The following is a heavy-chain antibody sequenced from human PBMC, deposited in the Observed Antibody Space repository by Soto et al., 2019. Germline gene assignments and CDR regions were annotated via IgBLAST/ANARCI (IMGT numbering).Heavy chain of an antibody. CDR1: GGSVSSGSYY. D-gene: IGHD6-13*01. CDR3: ARGDSSSWWGYGMDV. CDR2: IYYSGST. Sequence: SETLSLTCTVSGGSVSSGSYYWSWIRQPPGKGLEWIGYIYYSGSTNYNPSLKSRVTISVDTSKNQFSLKLSSVTAADTAVYYCARGDSSSWWGYGMDVWGQGTTVTVSS. J-gene: IGHJ6*02. V-gene: IGHV4-61*01.